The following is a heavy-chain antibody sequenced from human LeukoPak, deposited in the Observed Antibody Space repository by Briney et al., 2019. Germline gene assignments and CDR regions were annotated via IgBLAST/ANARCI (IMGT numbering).Heavy chain of an antibody. Sequence: SETLSLTCTVSGGSISSSSYYWGWIRQPPGKGLEWIGSIYYSGSTYYNPSLKSRVTISVDTSKNQFSLKLSSVTAADTAVYYCARKMRFSRPLPYYYMDVWGKGTTVTVSS. J-gene: IGHJ6*03. CDR3: ARKMRFSRPLPYYYMDV. CDR1: GGSISSSSYY. D-gene: IGHD3-3*01. V-gene: IGHV4-39*01. CDR2: IYYSGST.